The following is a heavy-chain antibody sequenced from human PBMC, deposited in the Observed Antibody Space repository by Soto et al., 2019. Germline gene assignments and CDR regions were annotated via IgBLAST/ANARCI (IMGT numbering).Heavy chain of an antibody. CDR1: GFTFRSYS. CDR2: ISTTSSYI. V-gene: IGHV3-21*01. D-gene: IGHD4-17*01. Sequence: EVQLVESGGGLVKPGGSLRLSCEASGFTFRSYSMNWVRQAPGKGLEWVSSISTTSSYIYYGDSVKGRFTISRDNAKNSLFLQTNSLRAEDTAIYYCAREGDDYGDYKRAFDIWGQGTTVTVSS. CDR3: AREGDDYGDYKRAFDI. J-gene: IGHJ3*02.